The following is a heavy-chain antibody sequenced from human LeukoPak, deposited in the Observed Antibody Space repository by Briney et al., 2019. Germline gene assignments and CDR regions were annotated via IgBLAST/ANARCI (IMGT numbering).Heavy chain of an antibody. D-gene: IGHD3-9*01. CDR2: INYSGNT. CDR3: ARNELTSSNYYYGMDV. V-gene: IGHV4-31*03. CDR1: GGSISSGGYY. Sequence: SETLSLTCTVSGGSISSGGYYWSWIRQHPGKGLEWIGYINYSGNTYYNPSLKSRVTISVDTSKNQFSLKLSSVTAADTAVYYCARNELTSSNYYYGMDVWGQGTTVTVSS. J-gene: IGHJ6*02.